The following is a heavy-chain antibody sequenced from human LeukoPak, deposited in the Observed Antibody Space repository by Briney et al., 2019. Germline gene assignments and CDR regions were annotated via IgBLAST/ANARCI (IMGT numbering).Heavy chain of an antibody. CDR3: ASNWAVAGTGEFDY. Sequence: ASVKVSCKASGYTFNGYYMYWVRQAPGQGLEWMAWINPNSGGTNYAQKFQGRVTMTRDTSISTAYMELSRLRSDDTAVYYCASNWAVAGTGEFDYWGQGTLVTVSS. CDR1: GYTFNGYY. CDR2: INPNSGGT. V-gene: IGHV1-2*02. D-gene: IGHD6-19*01. J-gene: IGHJ4*02.